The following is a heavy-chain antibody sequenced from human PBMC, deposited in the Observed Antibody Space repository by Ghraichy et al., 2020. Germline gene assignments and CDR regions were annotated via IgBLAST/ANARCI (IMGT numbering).Heavy chain of an antibody. D-gene: IGHD2-15*01. Sequence: LSLTCAASGFTFSSYWMSWVRQAPGKGLEWVANIKQDGSEKYYVDSVKGRFTISRDNAKNSLYLQMNSLRAEDTAVYYCARDFREGYCSGGSCYDDFDYWGQGTLVTVSS. V-gene: IGHV3-7*05. J-gene: IGHJ4*02. CDR2: IKQDGSEK. CDR1: GFTFSSYW. CDR3: ARDFREGYCSGGSCYDDFDY.